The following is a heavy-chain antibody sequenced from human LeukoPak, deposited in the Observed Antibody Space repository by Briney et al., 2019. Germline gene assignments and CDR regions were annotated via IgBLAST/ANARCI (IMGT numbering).Heavy chain of an antibody. V-gene: IGHV3-7*01. CDR1: GFTFSDYY. Sequence: GGSLRLSCAASGFTFSDYYMSWVRQAPGKGLEWVANIKQDGSEKYYVDSVKGRFTISRDNAKNSLYLQMNSLRAEDTAVYYCARGYGDFDYWGQGTLVTVSS. J-gene: IGHJ4*02. CDR3: ARGYGDFDY. CDR2: IKQDGSEK. D-gene: IGHD4-17*01.